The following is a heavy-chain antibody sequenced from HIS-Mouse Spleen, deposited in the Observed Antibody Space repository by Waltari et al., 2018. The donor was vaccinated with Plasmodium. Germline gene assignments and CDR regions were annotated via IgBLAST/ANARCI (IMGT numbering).Heavy chain of an antibody. CDR2: INPNSGGT. V-gene: IGHV1-2*02. CDR3: ARDLAAAGHFDY. CDR1: GYTFTGYS. J-gene: IGHJ4*02. D-gene: IGHD6-13*01. Sequence: QVQLVQSGAEVKKPGASVKVSCKASGYTFTGYSLPWVRQAPGQGLEWMGWINPNSGGTNYAQKFQGRVTMTRDTSISTAYMELSRLRSDDTAVYYCARDLAAAGHFDYWGQGTLVTVSS.